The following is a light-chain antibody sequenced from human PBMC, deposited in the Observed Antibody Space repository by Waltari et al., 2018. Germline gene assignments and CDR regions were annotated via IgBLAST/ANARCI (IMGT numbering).Light chain of an antibody. J-gene: IGLJ1*01. CDR2: EVT. CDR1: SSDVGTYNL. CDR3: SSFAGSNTWV. Sequence: QSALTQPASVSGSPGQSIAVSCTGTSSDVGTYNLVSWYQHHPGKAPRFMIFEVTKRPSGVSNRFSGSESGNTASLTISGLQAEDEADYYCSSFAGSNTWVFGTGTKVTVL. V-gene: IGLV2-23*02.